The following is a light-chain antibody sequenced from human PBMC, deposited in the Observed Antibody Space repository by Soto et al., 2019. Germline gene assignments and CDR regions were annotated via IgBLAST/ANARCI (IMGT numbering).Light chain of an antibody. CDR2: DAS. V-gene: IGKV1-5*01. CDR1: QSISRW. J-gene: IGKJ2*01. Sequence: GDRVTITCRASQSISRWLTWYQQKPGKAPKVLIYDASSLESGVPSRFSGSGSGTEFTLTITSLQPDDLGTYYCQQYNSPPTFGQGTKLEIK. CDR3: QQYNSPPT.